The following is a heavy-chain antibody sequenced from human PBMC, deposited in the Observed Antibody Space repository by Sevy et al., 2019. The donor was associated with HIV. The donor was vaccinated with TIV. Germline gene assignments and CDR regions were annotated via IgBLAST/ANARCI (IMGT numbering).Heavy chain of an antibody. CDR2: ISSSSSYI. D-gene: IGHD3-16*01. CDR1: GFTFSSYS. J-gene: IGHJ4*02. V-gene: IGHV3-21*01. CDR3: ARDLDDYGWGFFDY. Sequence: GGSLRLSCAASGFTFSSYSMNWVRQAPGKGLEWVSSISSSSSYIYYADSVKGRFTISRDNAKNSLYLQMNSLRAEDTAVYYCARDLDDYGWGFFDYWGQGTLVTVSS.